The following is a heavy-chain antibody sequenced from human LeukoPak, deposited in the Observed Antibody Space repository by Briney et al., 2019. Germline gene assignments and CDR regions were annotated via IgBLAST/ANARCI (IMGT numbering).Heavy chain of an antibody. Sequence: ASVKVSCKASGYTFTGHYMHWVRQAPGQGLEWMGWINPNSGGTNYAQKFQGRVTMTRDTSISTAYMELSRLGSDDTAVYYCARGSGSGTLSYYYGMDVWGQGTTVTVSS. V-gene: IGHV1-2*02. CDR1: GYTFTGHY. J-gene: IGHJ6*02. D-gene: IGHD3-10*01. CDR2: INPNSGGT. CDR3: ARGSGSGTLSYYYGMDV.